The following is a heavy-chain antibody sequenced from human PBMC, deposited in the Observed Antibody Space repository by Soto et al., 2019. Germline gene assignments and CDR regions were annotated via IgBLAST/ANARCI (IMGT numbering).Heavy chain of an antibody. V-gene: IGHV3-23*01. Sequence: GSLRLSCAAAGFTFNDCAMSWVRRAQGKGLEWVSGLSGGAGSTYYADYVKSRFPSSRDNSNATLFLQMNSLRGADTAVYYCAKDRDYSNPPRWFDSWGQGTLVTVSS. CDR1: GFTFNDCA. J-gene: IGHJ5*01. CDR3: AKDRDYSNPPRWFDS. CDR2: LSGGAGST. D-gene: IGHD4-4*01.